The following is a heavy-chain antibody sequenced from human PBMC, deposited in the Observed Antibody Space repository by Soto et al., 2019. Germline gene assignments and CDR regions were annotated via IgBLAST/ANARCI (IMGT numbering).Heavy chain of an antibody. Sequence: QVQLVQSGAEVKKPGSSVKVSCKASGGTFSSYAISWVRQAPGQGLEWMGGIIPIFGTANYAQKFQGRVTITADESTSTAYRERSSRRSEDTAGYYGARNYGSGSHTDYWGQGTLVTVSS. CDR1: GGTFSSYA. CDR2: IIPIFGTA. J-gene: IGHJ4*02. V-gene: IGHV1-69*12. D-gene: IGHD3-10*01. CDR3: ARNYGSGSHTDY.